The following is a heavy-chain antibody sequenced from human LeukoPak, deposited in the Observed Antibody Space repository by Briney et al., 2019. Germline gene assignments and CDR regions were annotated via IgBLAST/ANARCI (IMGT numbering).Heavy chain of an antibody. J-gene: IGHJ4*02. Sequence: GGSLGLSCAASGFTFSTYGMHWVRQAPGKGLEWVAIISYDGNDKDYADSVRGRFTISRDNSKNTLYLQMNSLRAEDTAIYYCARNPSYSSSLYSGRGTLVTVSS. V-gene: IGHV3-30*03. CDR1: GFTFSTYG. D-gene: IGHD6-19*01. CDR2: ISYDGNDK. CDR3: ARNPSYSSSLY.